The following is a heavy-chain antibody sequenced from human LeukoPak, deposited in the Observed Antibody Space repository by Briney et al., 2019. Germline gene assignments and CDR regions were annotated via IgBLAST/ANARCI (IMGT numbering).Heavy chain of an antibody. CDR1: GFTFSSYG. J-gene: IGHJ4*02. Sequence: GGSLRLSCAASGFTFSSYGMHWVRQAPGKGLEWVAFIRNDGSNKYYAHSVKGRFTISRDNSKNTLYLQMNSLRAEDTAVYYCAKAVDYWGQGTLVTVSS. CDR3: AKAVDY. V-gene: IGHV3-30*02. CDR2: IRNDGSNK.